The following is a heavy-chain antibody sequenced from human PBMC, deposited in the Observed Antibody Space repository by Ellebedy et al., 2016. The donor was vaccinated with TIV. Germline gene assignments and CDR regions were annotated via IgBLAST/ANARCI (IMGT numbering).Heavy chain of an antibody. J-gene: IGHJ3*02. CDR2: TSGRGSRT. CDR1: GFTFNSYA. Sequence: PGGSLRLSCAASGFTFNSYAMSWVRQAPGKALERVAGTSGRGSRTYYAHSVKGRFTLSRENSKSTLYVQVNSLRAEDTAVYDCAKGPDSGSYYNSGTFDIWGQGTMVTVSS. V-gene: IGHV3-23*01. D-gene: IGHD1-26*01. CDR3: AKGPDSGSYYNSGTFDI.